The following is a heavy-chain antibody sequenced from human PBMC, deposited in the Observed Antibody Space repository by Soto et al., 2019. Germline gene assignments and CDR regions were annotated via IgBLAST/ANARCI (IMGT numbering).Heavy chain of an antibody. V-gene: IGHV3-13*01. D-gene: IGHD2-15*01. Sequence: GGSLRLSCAPSGFTFSGFDMHWFRQPTGKGLEWVSTIGAAGDTYYAVSVKGRFTISRDNAKNSLSLQMNSLRAGDTAVYFCARGQEVGAHFFDSWGQAIQVTVSS. J-gene: IGHJ4*02. CDR2: IGAAGDT. CDR1: GFTFSGFD. CDR3: ARGQEVGAHFFDS.